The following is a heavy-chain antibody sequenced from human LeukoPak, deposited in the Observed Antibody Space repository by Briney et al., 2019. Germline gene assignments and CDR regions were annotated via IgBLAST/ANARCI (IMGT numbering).Heavy chain of an antibody. D-gene: IGHD6-19*01. CDR1: GYAFTSYD. CDR2: INPNSGNT. J-gene: IGHJ6*03. V-gene: IGHV1-8*01. CDR3: ARKGSGWAGYYYYYMDV. Sequence: GASVKVSCKASGYAFTSYDITWVRQATGQGLEWMGWINPNSGNTGYAQKFQGRVTMTRNTSISTAYMELRSLRSEDTAVYFCARKGSGWAGYYYYYMDVWGKGTTVTISS.